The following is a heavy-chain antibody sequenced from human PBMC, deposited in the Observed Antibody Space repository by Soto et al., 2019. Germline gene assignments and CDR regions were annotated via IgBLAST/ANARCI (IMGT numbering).Heavy chain of an antibody. Sequence: EVQLLESGGGLVQPGGSLRLSCAASGFTFSSYAMSWVRQAPGKGLEWVSAISVSGGSTYYADSVKGRFTIARDNSKNTRHQQMNNRRSADTALYFCATARAAAGTPCDYWGQGTLVTVS. V-gene: IGHV3-23*01. CDR1: GFTFSSYA. CDR3: ATARAAAGTPCDY. CDR2: ISVSGGST. J-gene: IGHJ4*02. D-gene: IGHD6-13*01.